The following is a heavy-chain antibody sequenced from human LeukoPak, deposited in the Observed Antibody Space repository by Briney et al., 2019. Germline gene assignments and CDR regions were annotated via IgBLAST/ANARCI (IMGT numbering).Heavy chain of an antibody. CDR1: GGTFSTYA. CDR3: ARGSDTARDDYYYYYMDV. J-gene: IGHJ6*03. D-gene: IGHD5-18*01. CDR2: IITLFGTV. Sequence: GASVKVSCKASGGTFSTYAIAWVRQAPGQGLEWMGGIITLFGTVNYAQNFQDRVTITADKSTSTSYMELSSLRSEDTAVYYCARGSDTARDDYYYYYMDVWGKGTTVTISS. V-gene: IGHV1-69*06.